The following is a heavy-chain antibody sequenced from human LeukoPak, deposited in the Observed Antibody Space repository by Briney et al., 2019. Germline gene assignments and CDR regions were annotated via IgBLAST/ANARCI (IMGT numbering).Heavy chain of an antibody. CDR1: GFTFSGYS. D-gene: IGHD3-22*01. CDR2: ISSSSSTI. CDR3: AKQPGSVVDSSGSLSRH. J-gene: IGHJ4*02. Sequence: GGSLRLSCAASGFTFSGYSMNWVRQAPGKGLEWVSYISSSSSTIYYADSVKGRFTISRDNSKNTLYLQMNSLRAEDTAVYYCAKQPGSVVDSSGSLSRHWGQGTLVTVSS. V-gene: IGHV3-48*01.